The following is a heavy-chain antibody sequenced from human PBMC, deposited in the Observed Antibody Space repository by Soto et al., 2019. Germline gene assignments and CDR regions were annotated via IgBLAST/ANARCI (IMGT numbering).Heavy chain of an antibody. CDR3: ARNLYGRAFDI. V-gene: IGHV1-18*04. CDR2: INAFDDDT. CDR1: AYTFTSYH. Sequence: QAQREQSGPEVKRPGASLKVSCKASAYTFTSYHISWVRQAPGQGLEWIGWINAFDDDTNYSQKFQDRVTMTAHRSTDTAYLDLRSLGSDDTAIYYCARNLYGRAFDIWGQGTMVTVSS. D-gene: IGHD2-8*01. J-gene: IGHJ3*02.